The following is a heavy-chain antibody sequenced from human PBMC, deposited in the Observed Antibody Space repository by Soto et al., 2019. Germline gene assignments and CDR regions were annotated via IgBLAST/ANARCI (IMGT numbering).Heavy chain of an antibody. J-gene: IGHJ4*02. V-gene: IGHV4-34*01. Sequence: SETLSLTCAVYGGSFSDYYWSWIRQPPGKGLEWIGEINHSGSTNYNPSLKSRVTISVDTSKNQFSLKLSSVTAADTAVYYCARSFGYCTNGVCPFDYWGQGTRVTVSS. CDR1: GGSFSDYY. CDR2: INHSGST. CDR3: ARSFGYCTNGVCPFDY. D-gene: IGHD2-8*01.